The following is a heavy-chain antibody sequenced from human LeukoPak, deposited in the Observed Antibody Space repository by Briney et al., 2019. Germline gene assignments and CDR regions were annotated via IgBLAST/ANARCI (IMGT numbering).Heavy chain of an antibody. V-gene: IGHV4-30-4*01. J-gene: IGHJ3*02. Sequence: SETLSLTCTVSGGSISSGDYFWNWIRQPPGKGLEWIGFIYSSGTTYYNPSLKSRLTISIDTSKNQFSLKLSSVTAADTAVYYCAREDVDTAMADGNDAFDIWGQGTMVIVSS. CDR2: IYSSGTT. CDR3: AREDVDTAMADGNDAFDI. D-gene: IGHD5-18*01. CDR1: GGSISSGDYF.